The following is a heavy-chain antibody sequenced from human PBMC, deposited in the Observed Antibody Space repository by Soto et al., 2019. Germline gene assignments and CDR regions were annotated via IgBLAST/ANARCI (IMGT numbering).Heavy chain of an antibody. CDR2: ISGSGYAT. V-gene: IGHV3-23*01. J-gene: IGHJ6*02. Sequence: EVQLLESGGGLVQPGGSLRLSCAASGFTFSSYAMSWVRQAPGMGLEWVSVISGSGYATYYADSVKGRFTVSRDNSNNTGYLQMNSLRDEDTAVYYCAKEETVLVNYYYYYGMDVWGQGTTVTVSS. CDR1: GFTFSSYA. D-gene: IGHD4-17*01. CDR3: AKEETVLVNYYYYYGMDV.